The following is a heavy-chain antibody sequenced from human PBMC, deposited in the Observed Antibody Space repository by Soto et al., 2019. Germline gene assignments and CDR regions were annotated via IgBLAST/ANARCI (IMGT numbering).Heavy chain of an antibody. Sequence: GASVKVSCKASGYTYTIYAMDWVRQAPGQRLEWMGWINAGNGNTKYSQKFQGRVTITRDTSASTAYMELSSLRSEDTAMYYCARDYCSGTTCYEFDYWGQGTQVTVSS. D-gene: IGHD2-2*01. V-gene: IGHV1-3*01. CDR3: ARDYCSGTTCYEFDY. CDR1: GYTYTIYA. J-gene: IGHJ4*02. CDR2: INAGNGNT.